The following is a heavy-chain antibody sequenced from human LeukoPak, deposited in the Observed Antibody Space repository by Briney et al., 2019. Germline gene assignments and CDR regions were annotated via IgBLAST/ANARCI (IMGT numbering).Heavy chain of an antibody. V-gene: IGHV3-7*01. CDR3: LVIASAGTGY. J-gene: IGHJ4*02. CDR2: IKQDGSEK. Sequence: PGGSLRLSCAASGFTFSSYWMSWVRQAPGKGLEWVANIKQDGSEKYYVDSVKGRFTISRDNAKNSLFPQMNSLRAEDTAVYYCLVIASAGTGYWGQGTLVTVSS. CDR1: GFTFSSYW. D-gene: IGHD6-13*01.